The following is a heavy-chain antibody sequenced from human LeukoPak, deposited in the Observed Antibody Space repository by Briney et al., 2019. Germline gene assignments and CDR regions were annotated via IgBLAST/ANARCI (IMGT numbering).Heavy chain of an antibody. CDR1: GGSFSTYY. Sequence: PSETLSLTCGVYGGSFSTYYWSWIRQPPGKGLEWIGEINHSGSTNYNPSLKSLVTISVDTSKNQFSLKLSSVTAADTAVYYCARMIGDDAFDIWGQGTMVTVSS. CDR2: INHSGST. V-gene: IGHV4-34*01. J-gene: IGHJ3*02. D-gene: IGHD3-22*01. CDR3: ARMIGDDAFDI.